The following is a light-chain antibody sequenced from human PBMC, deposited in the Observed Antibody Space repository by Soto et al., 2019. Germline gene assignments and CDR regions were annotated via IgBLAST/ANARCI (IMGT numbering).Light chain of an antibody. CDR3: QQYYDWPIT. V-gene: IGKV3-15*01. Sequence: IVMTQSPATLSVSPVERATLSCRASQSVSSNLAWYQQKPGQAPRLLIYGASTRATGIPARFSGSGSGTEFTLTISSLQSEDFAVYYCQQYYDWPITFGQGTRLEIK. J-gene: IGKJ5*01. CDR2: GAS. CDR1: QSVSSN.